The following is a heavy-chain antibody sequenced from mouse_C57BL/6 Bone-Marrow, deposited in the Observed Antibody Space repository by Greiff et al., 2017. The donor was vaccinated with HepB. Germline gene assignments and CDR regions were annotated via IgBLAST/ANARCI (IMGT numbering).Heavy chain of an antibody. J-gene: IGHJ2*01. V-gene: IGHV1-55*01. CDR3: ARSGVYSYPLFDY. D-gene: IGHD2-12*01. Sequence: QVQLKESGAELVKPGDSVKMSCKASGYTFTSYWITWVKQRPGQGLEWIGDIYPGSGSTNYNEKFKSKATLTVDTSSSTAYMQLSSLTSEDSAVYYCARSGVYSYPLFDYWGQGTTLTVSS. CDR1: GYTFTSYW. CDR2: IYPGSGST.